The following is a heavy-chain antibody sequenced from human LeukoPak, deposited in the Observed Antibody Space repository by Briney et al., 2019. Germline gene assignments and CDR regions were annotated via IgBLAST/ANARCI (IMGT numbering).Heavy chain of an antibody. D-gene: IGHD4-17*01. V-gene: IGHV1-69*06. CDR1: GGTFSSYA. CDR3: AREIGSDYGDFHPEMDAFDI. J-gene: IGHJ3*02. Sequence: GSSVKVSCKASGGTFSSYAISWVRQAPGQGLEWMGGIIPIFGTANYAQKFQGRVTITADKSTSTAYMELSSLRSEDTAVYYCAREIGSDYGDFHPEMDAFDIWGQGTMVTVSS. CDR2: IIPIFGTA.